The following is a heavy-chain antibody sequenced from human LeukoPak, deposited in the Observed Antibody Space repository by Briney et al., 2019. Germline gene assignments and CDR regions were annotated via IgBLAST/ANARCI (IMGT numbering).Heavy chain of an antibody. CDR3: ARLTPRYYYYGMDV. CDR2: IYDSGST. Sequence: SETRSLTCNVSGGSISSYYWSWIRQPQGEVLGWIGYIYDSGSTNYNPSLKSRVTISGDTSKNQFSLKLSSVTAADTAVYYCARLTPRYYYYGMDVWGQGTTVTVSS. CDR1: GGSISSYY. J-gene: IGHJ6*02. V-gene: IGHV4-59*01.